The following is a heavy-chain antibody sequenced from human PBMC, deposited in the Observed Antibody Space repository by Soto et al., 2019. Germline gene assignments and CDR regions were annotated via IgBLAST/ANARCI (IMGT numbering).Heavy chain of an antibody. CDR3: AREREDPNWFDP. D-gene: IGHD1-26*01. CDR2: IYYSGST. CDR1: GGSISSYY. J-gene: IGHJ5*02. Sequence: QVQLQESGPGLVKPSETLSLTCTVSGGSISSYYWSWIRQPPGKGLEWIGYIYYSGSTNYNPSLKSRVTISVATSKNQFSRKLSSVTAADTAVYYCAREREDPNWFDPGGRGTLVTVSS. V-gene: IGHV4-59*01.